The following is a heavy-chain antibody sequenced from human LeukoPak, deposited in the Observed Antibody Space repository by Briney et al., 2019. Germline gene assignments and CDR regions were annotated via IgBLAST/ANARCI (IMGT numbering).Heavy chain of an antibody. CDR1: GLIFSDHY. V-gene: IGHV3-72*01. CDR3: ANFFGNNFGY. CDR2: SRNKANSYIT. D-gene: IGHD5-24*01. Sequence: GGSLRLSCAASGLIFSDHYMDWVRQAPGKGLEWVGRSRNKANSYITEYAASVECRFTISRDDSKNSLYLQMNSLKTEDTAVYYCANFFGNNFGYWGQGTLVTVSS. J-gene: IGHJ4*02.